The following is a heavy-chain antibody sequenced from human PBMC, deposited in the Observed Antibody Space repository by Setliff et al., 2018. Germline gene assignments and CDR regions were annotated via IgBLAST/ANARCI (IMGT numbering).Heavy chain of an antibody. D-gene: IGHD2-2*01. CDR2: IKSKTDGGSI. V-gene: IGHV3-15*07. CDR3: ATDRAGCYGTTCFNAFEI. CDR1: GFTFSYAW. Sequence: GGSLRLSCAVSGFTFSYAWMHWVRQAPGKGLEWVGRIKSKTDGGSIDYAAPVKDRFTISRDDSKATLYLYMDSLKTEDTAVYYCATDRAGCYGTTCFNAFEIWGHGTMVTVSS. J-gene: IGHJ3*02.